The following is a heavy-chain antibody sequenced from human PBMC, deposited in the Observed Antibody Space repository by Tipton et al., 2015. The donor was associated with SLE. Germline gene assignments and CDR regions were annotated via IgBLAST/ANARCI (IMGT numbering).Heavy chain of an antibody. CDR3: ARVHHDWYFDL. Sequence: SLRLSCAASGFTFSSYAMSWVRQAPGKGLEWVSAISGSGGSTYYADSVKGRFTISRDNAKNSLYLQMNSLRAEDTAVYYCARVHHDWYFDLWGRGTLVTVSS. D-gene: IGHD1-14*01. CDR2: ISGSGGST. CDR1: GFTFSSYA. V-gene: IGHV3-23*01. J-gene: IGHJ2*01.